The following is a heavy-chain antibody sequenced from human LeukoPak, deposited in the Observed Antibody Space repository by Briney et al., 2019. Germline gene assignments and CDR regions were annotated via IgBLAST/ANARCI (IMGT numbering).Heavy chain of an antibody. Sequence: GGSLRLSCAASEFTFSSYSMNWVRQAPGKGLEWVSYITNSGNSKSYADSVKGRFTISRDNTKNSLYLQMNGPRAEDTAVYYCAKDRDGGIVGATTPFAYWGQGTLVTVSS. J-gene: IGHJ4*02. D-gene: IGHD1-26*01. V-gene: IGHV3-48*01. CDR2: ITNSGNSK. CDR1: EFTFSSYS. CDR3: AKDRDGGIVGATTPFAY.